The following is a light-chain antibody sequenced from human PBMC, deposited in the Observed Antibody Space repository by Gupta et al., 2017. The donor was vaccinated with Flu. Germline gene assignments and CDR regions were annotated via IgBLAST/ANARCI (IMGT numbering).Light chain of an antibody. V-gene: IGKV3-20*01. J-gene: IGKJ1*01. CDR2: GAS. Sequence: EIVLTQSPGTLSLSPGERATLSCRASQSVSSSYFAWYQQKPGQAPRLLFYGASSRATGIPDRFSGSGSGTDCTLTISRLEPEDFAVYYCQQYGSSPGTFGQGTKVEIK. CDR1: QSVSSSY. CDR3: QQYGSSPGT.